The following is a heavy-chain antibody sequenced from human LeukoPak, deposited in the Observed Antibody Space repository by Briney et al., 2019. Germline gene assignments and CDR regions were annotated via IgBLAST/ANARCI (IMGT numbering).Heavy chain of an antibody. V-gene: IGHV4-59*01. CDR2: IYYSGST. CDR1: DDSITTFY. J-gene: IGHJ4*02. D-gene: IGHD5-24*01. CDR3: ARERGRDGYNYQDY. Sequence: SETLSLTCTVSDDSITTFYWSWIRQPPGKGLEYIGYIYYSGSTYYNPSLKSRVTISVDTSKNQFSLKLSSVTAADTAVNYCARERGRDGYNYQDYWGQGTLVTVSS.